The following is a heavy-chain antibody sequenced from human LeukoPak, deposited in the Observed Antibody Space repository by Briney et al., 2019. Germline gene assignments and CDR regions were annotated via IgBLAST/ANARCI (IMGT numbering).Heavy chain of an antibody. CDR2: VHHTGST. CDR1: GDSVRSGDFY. D-gene: IGHD6-13*01. CDR3: ARQLAQSEGRAFDI. V-gene: IGHV4-61*08. J-gene: IGHJ3*02. Sequence: SETLSLTCTVSGDSVRSGDFYWSWIRQPPGGGLKWIAYVHHTGSTNYNPSLRSRVIISIDTSKNQFSLTLNSVTAADTAVYYCARQLAQSEGRAFDIWGQGTMVTVSS.